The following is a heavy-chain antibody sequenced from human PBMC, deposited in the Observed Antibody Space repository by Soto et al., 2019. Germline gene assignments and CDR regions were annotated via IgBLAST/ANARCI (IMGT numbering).Heavy chain of an antibody. Sequence: SESLSLTCAVSCCSISSSKCWCWVRQPPGKGLEWVGEIYHSGSTNYNPSLKSRVTISVDKSKNQFSLKLSSVTAADTAVYYCARDYSSKPPYYDSSGYPYYYYYGMDVWGQGTTVTVSS. CDR2: IYHSGST. CDR1: CCSISSSKC. V-gene: IGHV4-4*02. CDR3: ARDYSSKPPYYDSSGYPYYYYYGMDV. D-gene: IGHD3-22*01. J-gene: IGHJ6*02.